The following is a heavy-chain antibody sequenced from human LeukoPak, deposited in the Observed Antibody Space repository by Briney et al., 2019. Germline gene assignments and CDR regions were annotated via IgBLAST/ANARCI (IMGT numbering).Heavy chain of an antibody. J-gene: IGHJ4*02. CDR3: AKGSLDIVVVPAAPKVYYFDY. V-gene: IGHV3-23*01. CDR1: QFNFNKFG. D-gene: IGHD2-2*01. Sequence: GGSLRLSCATSQFNFNKFGMTWVRQAPGKGLEWVSAISGSGGSTYYADSVKGRFTISRDNSKNTLYLQMNSLRAEDTAVYYCAKGSLDIVVVPAAPKVYYFDYWGQGTLVTVSS. CDR2: ISGSGGST.